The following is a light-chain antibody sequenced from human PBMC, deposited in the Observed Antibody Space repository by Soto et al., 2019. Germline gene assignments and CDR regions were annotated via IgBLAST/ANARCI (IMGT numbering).Light chain of an antibody. Sequence: DIQLTQSPSTLSASVGDRVTLTCRASQSVSNWLAWYQQKPGKAPKLLIYKAYSLESGVPSRFSGSGSGTEFTLTISSLQNDDFATYYCQQYNGYSETFGQGTKVEIK. CDR3: QQYNGYSET. CDR1: QSVSNW. J-gene: IGKJ1*01. CDR2: KAY. V-gene: IGKV1-5*03.